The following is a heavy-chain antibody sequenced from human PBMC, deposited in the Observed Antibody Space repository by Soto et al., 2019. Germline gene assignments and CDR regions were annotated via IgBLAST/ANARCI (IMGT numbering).Heavy chain of an antibody. V-gene: IGHV3-30-3*01. CDR3: ARDGPPLLMITTHYFDY. D-gene: IGHD3-16*01. CDR2: ISYDGSNK. Sequence: PGGSLRLSCAASGFTFSSYAMHWVRQAPGKGLEWVAVISYDGSNKYYADSVKGRFTISRDNSKNTLYLQMNSLRAEDTAVYYCARDGPPLLMITTHYFDYWGQGTLVTVSS. J-gene: IGHJ4*02. CDR1: GFTFSSYA.